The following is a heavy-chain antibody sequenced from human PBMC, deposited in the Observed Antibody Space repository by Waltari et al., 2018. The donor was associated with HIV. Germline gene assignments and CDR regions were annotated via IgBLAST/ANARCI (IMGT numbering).Heavy chain of an antibody. CDR1: GFTFSSYA. J-gene: IGHJ4*02. D-gene: IGHD6-19*01. V-gene: IGHV3-30*04. CDR2: ISYDGSNK. Sequence: GFTFSSYAMHWVRQAPGKGLEWVAVISYDGSNKYYADSVKGRFTISRDNSKNTLYLQMNSLRAEDTAVYYCARDLGNGIAVAWRWHYYFDYWGQGTLVTVSS. CDR3: ARDLGNGIAVAWRWHYYFDY.